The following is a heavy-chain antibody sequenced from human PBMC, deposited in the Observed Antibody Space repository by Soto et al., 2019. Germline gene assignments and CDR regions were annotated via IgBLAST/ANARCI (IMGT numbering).Heavy chain of an antibody. CDR2: IYYSGST. CDR3: ARDPYSPKANWFDP. CDR1: GGSVSSGSYY. Sequence: QVQLQESGPGLVKPSETLSLTCTVSGGSVSSGSYYWSWIRQPPGKGMEWIGYIYYSGSTNYNPPLKSRVTISVDTSKNQFSLKLSSVTAADTAVYYCARDPYSPKANWFDPWCQGTLVTVSS. D-gene: IGHD6-13*01. J-gene: IGHJ5*02. V-gene: IGHV4-61*01.